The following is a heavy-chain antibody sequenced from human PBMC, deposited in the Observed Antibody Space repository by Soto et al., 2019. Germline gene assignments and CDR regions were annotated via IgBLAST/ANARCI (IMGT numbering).Heavy chain of an antibody. D-gene: IGHD2-15*01. J-gene: IGHJ6*02. CDR3: ASQLLLDYYYYGMDV. V-gene: IGHV4-34*01. CDR1: GGSISSYY. Sequence: SETLSLTCTVSGGSISSYYWSWIRQPPGKGLEWIGEINHSGSTNYNPSLKSRVTISVDTSKNQFSLKLSSVTAADTAVYYCASQLLLDYYYYGMDVWGQGTTVTVSS. CDR2: INHSGST.